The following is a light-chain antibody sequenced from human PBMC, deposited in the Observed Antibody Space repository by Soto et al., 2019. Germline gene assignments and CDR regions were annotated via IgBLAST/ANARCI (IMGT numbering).Light chain of an antibody. CDR3: QQSYSTPIT. J-gene: IGKJ5*01. Sequence: DIQMTQSPSSLSASVGDRVTLTCRASQTIISYLNWYQQKPVKDPKLLIYAASSLQRGVPSRFSGSGSGTNFTLTISSLQPEDFAIYYCQQSYSTPITFGQGTRLEIK. CDR1: QTIISY. V-gene: IGKV1-39*01. CDR2: AAS.